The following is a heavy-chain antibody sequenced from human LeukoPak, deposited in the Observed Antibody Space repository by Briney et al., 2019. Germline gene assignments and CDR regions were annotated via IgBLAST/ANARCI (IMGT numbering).Heavy chain of an antibody. CDR3: ARAGQQLTYYYGMDV. CDR1: GYTFTSYG. J-gene: IGHJ6*02. D-gene: IGHD6-13*01. Sequence: ASVKVSCKASGYTFTSYGISWVRQAPGQGLEWMGWISAYNGNTNYAQKLQGRVTMTTDTSTSTAYMELRSLRSDDTAVYYCARAGQQLTYYYGMDVWGQGTTVTVSS. CDR2: ISAYNGNT. V-gene: IGHV1-18*01.